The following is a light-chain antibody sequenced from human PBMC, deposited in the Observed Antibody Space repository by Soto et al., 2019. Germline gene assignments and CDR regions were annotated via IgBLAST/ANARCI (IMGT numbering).Light chain of an antibody. CDR2: DVS. Sequence: QSALTQPASVSGSPGQSITISCTGTSSDVGGYNYVSWYQQHPGKAPKLRIYDVSNRPSGVSNRLSGSKSGNTASLTISGLQAEDEADYYCSSYTSSSSVVFGGGTKVTVL. CDR3: SSYTSSSSVV. CDR1: SSDVGGYNY. J-gene: IGLJ2*01. V-gene: IGLV2-14*01.